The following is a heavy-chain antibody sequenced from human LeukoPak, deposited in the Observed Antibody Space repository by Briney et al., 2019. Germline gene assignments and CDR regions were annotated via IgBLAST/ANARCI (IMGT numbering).Heavy chain of an antibody. V-gene: IGHV4-39*07. J-gene: IGHJ6*03. CDR3: ARVGGSYFPPYYYYYMDV. D-gene: IGHD1-26*01. CDR2: IYYSGSN. CDR1: GGSISSSSYY. Sequence: SETLSLTCTVSGGSISSSSYYWGWLRQPPGKGLEGIGSIYYSGSNYSNPSLNSRVTISVDTSKNQFSLKLSSVTAADTAVYYCARVGGSYFPPYYYYYMDVWGKGTTVTISS.